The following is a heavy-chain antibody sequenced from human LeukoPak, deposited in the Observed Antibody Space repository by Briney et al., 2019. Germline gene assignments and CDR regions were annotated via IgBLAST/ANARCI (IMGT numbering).Heavy chain of an antibody. J-gene: IGHJ3*02. D-gene: IGHD4-11*01. CDR2: ISAYNGNT. CDR3: AREGNSNYGEVDAFDI. V-gene: IGHV1-18*01. CDR1: GGTFSSYA. Sequence: GASVKVSCKASGGTFSSYAISWVRQAPGQGLEWMGWISAYNGNTNYAQKLQGRVTMTTDTSTSTAYMELRSLRSDGTAVYYCAREGNSNYGEVDAFDIWGQGTMVTVSS.